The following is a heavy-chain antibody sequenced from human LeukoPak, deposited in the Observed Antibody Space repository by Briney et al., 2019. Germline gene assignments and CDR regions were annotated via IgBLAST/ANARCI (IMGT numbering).Heavy chain of an antibody. CDR1: GFTFSTYA. CDR3: ATRGLSGYYYGMDV. Sequence: GGSLRLSCAASGFTFSTYAMSWVRQAPGKGLEWVSIITSAGATHYSTSVKGRFTISRDSSKNTVYLEMNSLRAEDTAVYYCATRGLSGYYYGMDVWGQGTTVTVSS. D-gene: IGHD3/OR15-3a*01. J-gene: IGHJ6*02. V-gene: IGHV3-66*01. CDR2: ITSAGAT.